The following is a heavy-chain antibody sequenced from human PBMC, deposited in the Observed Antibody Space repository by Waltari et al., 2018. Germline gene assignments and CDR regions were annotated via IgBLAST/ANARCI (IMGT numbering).Heavy chain of an antibody. V-gene: IGHV4-34*01. D-gene: IGHD4-17*01. Sequence: QVQLQQWGAGLLKPSETLSRTCAVYGGSFSGYYWSWIRQPPGKGLEWIGEINHSGSTNYNPSLKSRVTISVDTSKNQFSLKLSSVTAADTAVYYCASRLAVTTLYYFDYWGQGTLVTVSS. CDR1: GGSFSGYY. CDR2: INHSGST. CDR3: ASRLAVTTLYYFDY. J-gene: IGHJ4*02.